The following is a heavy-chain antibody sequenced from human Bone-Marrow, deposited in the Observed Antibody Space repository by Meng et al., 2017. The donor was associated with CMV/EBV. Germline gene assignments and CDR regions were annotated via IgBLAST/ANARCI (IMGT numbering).Heavy chain of an antibody. CDR2: IYYSGST. CDR3: AGHMGEYYDILTGMGGWFDP. V-gene: IGHV4-59*01. J-gene: IGHJ5*02. D-gene: IGHD3-9*01. CDR1: GGSISSYY. Sequence: SETLCLTCNVSGGSISSYYWSWIRQPPGKGLEWIGYIYYSGSTNYNPSLKSRVTISVDTSKNQFSLKLSSVTAADTAVYYCAGHMGEYYDILTGMGGWFDPWGQGTLVTVSS.